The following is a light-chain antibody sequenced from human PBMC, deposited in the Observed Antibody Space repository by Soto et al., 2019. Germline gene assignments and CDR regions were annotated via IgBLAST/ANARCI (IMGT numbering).Light chain of an antibody. J-gene: IGLJ1*01. CDR1: TFDIGKNY. CDR2: DTE. Sequence: QSVLTQPTSVSAVPGQKVIISCSGSTFDIGKNYVSWYQHLPGTAPKLIIYDTEKRIAGVPDRFSASKSGTSATLAISGLQTGDEANYFCGTWDRSLTYYLFGTGTKVTVL. V-gene: IGLV1-51*01. CDR3: GTWDRSLTYYL.